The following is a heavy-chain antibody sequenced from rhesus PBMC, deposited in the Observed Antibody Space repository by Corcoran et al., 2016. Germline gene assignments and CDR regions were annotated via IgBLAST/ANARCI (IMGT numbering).Heavy chain of an antibody. CDR3: ASPPPYCSGIYCAGGYFEF. CDR1: GGSFSRYW. J-gene: IGHJ1*01. V-gene: IGHV4-80*01. D-gene: IGHD2-27*01. Sequence: QVLLQESGPGLVKPSETLSLTCAVSGGSFSRYWWSWIRQPPGKGLEWIGEIKGNSGSTNYNPSLKNRVTISIDTSKNQFSLKLSSVTAADTAVYYCASPPPYCSGIYCAGGYFEFWGQGALVTVSS. CDR2: IKGNSGST.